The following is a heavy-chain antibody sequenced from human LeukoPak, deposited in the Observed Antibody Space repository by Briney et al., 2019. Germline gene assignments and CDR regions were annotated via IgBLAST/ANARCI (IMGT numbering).Heavy chain of an antibody. CDR3: AKLTRGYYYYMDV. Sequence: PGGSLRLSCAASGLTFSSYWMSWVRQTPGKGLEWVANLNQDGSEKHYVDSAKGRFTISRDNAKSSLYLQMNSLRGEDTAMYYCAKLTRGYYYYMDVWGKETTVTVSS. CDR1: GLTFSSYW. D-gene: IGHD1-14*01. CDR2: LNQDGSEK. V-gene: IGHV3-7*01. J-gene: IGHJ6*03.